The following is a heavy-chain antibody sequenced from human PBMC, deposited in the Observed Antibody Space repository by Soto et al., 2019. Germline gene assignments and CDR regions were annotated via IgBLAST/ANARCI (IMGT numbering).Heavy chain of an antibody. V-gene: IGHV4-4*02. Sequence: QVQLQESGPGLVKPSGTLSLTCAVSSGSISSSNWWSWVRQPPGTGLEWIGEIYHSGSTNYNPSLKNRVSISVDKSKNQFSLKLSSVTAADTAVYYYSSQVLHSGYDPTRRHFDYWGQGTLVTVSS. CDR1: SGSISSSNW. D-gene: IGHD5-12*01. J-gene: IGHJ4*02. CDR2: IYHSGST. CDR3: SSQVLHSGYDPTRRHFDY.